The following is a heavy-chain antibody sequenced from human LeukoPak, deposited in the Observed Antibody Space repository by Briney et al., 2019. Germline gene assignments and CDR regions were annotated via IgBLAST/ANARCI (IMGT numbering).Heavy chain of an antibody. CDR3: ARDRIAAAWYFDY. CDR1: GFTFSSYA. J-gene: IGHJ4*02. D-gene: IGHD6-13*01. V-gene: IGHV3-30-3*01. Sequence: PGGSLRLSCAASGFTFSSYAMHWVRQAPGKGLEWVAVISYDGSNKYYADSVKGRFTISRDNSKNTLYLQMNSLRAEDTAVYYCARDRIAAAWYFDYWGQGTLVTVSS. CDR2: ISYDGSNK.